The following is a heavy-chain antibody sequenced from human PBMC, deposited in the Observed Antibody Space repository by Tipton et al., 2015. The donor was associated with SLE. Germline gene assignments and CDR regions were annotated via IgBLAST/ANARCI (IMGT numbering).Heavy chain of an antibody. D-gene: IGHD3-16*01. CDR1: GYTFTENF. J-gene: IGHJ4*02. CDR3: AREVWGFGGSYSDF. CDR2: INPLSGVT. Sequence: QLVQSGAEVKKPGASVTVSCKASGYTFTENFIHWVRQAPGQGFEWMGRINPLSGVTNYAQSFQGRVTMTRDTSTSAAYMDLTRLTSDDTAIYFCAREVWGFGGSYSDFWGQGTLVTVSS. V-gene: IGHV1-2*06.